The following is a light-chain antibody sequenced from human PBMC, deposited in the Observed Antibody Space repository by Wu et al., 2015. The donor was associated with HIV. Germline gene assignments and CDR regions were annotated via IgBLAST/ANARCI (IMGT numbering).Light chain of an antibody. CDR2: KAS. V-gene: IGKV1-5*03. CDR3: QQMGT. J-gene: IGKJ1*01. CDR1: QSISSW. Sequence: DIQMTQSPSTLSASVGDRVTITCRASQSISSWLAWYQQKPGKAPKLLIYKASSLESGVPSRFSGSGSGTEFTLTISSLQPDDFATYYCQQMGTFGQGTKVEI.